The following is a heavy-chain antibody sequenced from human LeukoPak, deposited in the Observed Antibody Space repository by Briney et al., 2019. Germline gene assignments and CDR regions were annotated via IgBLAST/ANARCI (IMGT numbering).Heavy chain of an antibody. CDR2: ISYDGSNK. CDR1: GFTFSSYG. J-gene: IGHJ4*02. CDR3: AKDGIVGATTDPDY. Sequence: GGSLRLSCAASGFTFSSYGMHWVRQAPGKGLEWVAVISYDGSNKYYADSVKGRFTISRDNSKNTLYLQMNSLRAEDTAVYYCAKDGIVGATTDPDYWGQGTLVTVSS. V-gene: IGHV3-30*18. D-gene: IGHD1-26*01.